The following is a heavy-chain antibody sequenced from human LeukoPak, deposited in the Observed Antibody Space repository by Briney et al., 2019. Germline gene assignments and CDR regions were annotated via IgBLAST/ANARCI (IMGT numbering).Heavy chain of an antibody. Sequence: GGSLRLSCVTSGFTFGNYWMSWVRQAPGKGLEWVAKVKEDGSEKNYVDSVKGRFTISRDHAENAVHMEMNSLRAEDTATYYCTRMYLYESSGYRPSDYWGQGTLVTVSS. D-gene: IGHD3-22*01. CDR2: VKEDGSEK. J-gene: IGHJ4*02. CDR3: TRMYLYESSGYRPSDY. CDR1: GFTFGNYW. V-gene: IGHV3-7*01.